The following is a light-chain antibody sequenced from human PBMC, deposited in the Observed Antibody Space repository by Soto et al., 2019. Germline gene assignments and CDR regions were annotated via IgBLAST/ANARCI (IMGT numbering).Light chain of an antibody. J-gene: IGLJ3*02. CDR1: TSNIGDNT. V-gene: IGLV1-44*01. Sequence: QSVLTQPPSASETPGQRVAISCSGSTSNIGDNTVHWYQQLPGTAPKLLIYNNDRRPSGVPDRFSGSKSGTSASLAISGLQSEDEADYFCSTWADSLNGWVFGGGTKVTVL. CDR3: STWADSLNGWV. CDR2: NND.